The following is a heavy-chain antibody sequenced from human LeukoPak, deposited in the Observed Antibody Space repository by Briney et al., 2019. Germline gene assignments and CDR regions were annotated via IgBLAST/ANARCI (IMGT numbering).Heavy chain of an antibody. V-gene: IGHV3-11*04. CDR2: ISSSGSTI. D-gene: IGHD6-19*01. CDR3: ATSGWYGHYYFDY. J-gene: IGHJ4*02. Sequence: GGSLRLSCAASGFTFSDYYMSWIRQAPGKGLEWVSYISSSGSTIYYADSVKGRFTISRDNAKNSLYLQMNSLRAEDTAVYYCATSGWYGHYYFDYWGQGTLVTVSS. CDR1: GFTFSDYY.